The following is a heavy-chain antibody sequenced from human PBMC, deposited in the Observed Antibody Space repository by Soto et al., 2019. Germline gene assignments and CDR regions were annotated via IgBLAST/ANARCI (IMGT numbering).Heavy chain of an antibody. D-gene: IGHD2-2*01. Sequence: ASVKVSCKASGYTFTSYAMHWVRQAPGQRLEWMGWINAGNGNTKYSQKFQGRVTITRDTSASTAYMELSSLRSEDTAVYYCAKVCSSTSCDDYWGQGTLVTVSS. CDR2: INAGNGNT. J-gene: IGHJ4*02. CDR1: GYTFTSYA. CDR3: AKVCSSTSCDDY. V-gene: IGHV1-3*01.